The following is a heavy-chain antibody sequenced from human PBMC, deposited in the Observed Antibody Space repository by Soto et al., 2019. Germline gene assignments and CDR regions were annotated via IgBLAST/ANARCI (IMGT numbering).Heavy chain of an antibody. CDR1: GGTFSSYA. CDR2: IIPIFGTA. J-gene: IGHJ5*02. D-gene: IGHD6-13*01. Sequence: QVQLVQSGAEVKKPESSVKVSCKGSGGTFSSYAISWVRQAPGQGLEWMGGIIPIFGTANYAQKFQGRVTITADKSTSTAYMELSTLRSEDTAVYYCARDGMEQQLENWFDPWGQGTLVTVSS. CDR3: ARDGMEQQLENWFDP. V-gene: IGHV1-69*06.